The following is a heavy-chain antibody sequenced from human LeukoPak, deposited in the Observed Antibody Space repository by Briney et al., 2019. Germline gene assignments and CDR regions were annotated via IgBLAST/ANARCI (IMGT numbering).Heavy chain of an antibody. CDR1: GNNFTFYW. CDR3: ARAPRYVWGSYRPSGAFDI. V-gene: IGHV5-51*01. J-gene: IGHJ3*02. D-gene: IGHD3-16*02. Sequence: GESLKISCKGSGNNFTFYWIGWVRQIPGKGLEWMGIIYPGDSDTRYSPAFQGQVTISADKSISTAYLQWSSLKASDTAMYYCARAPRYVWGSYRPSGAFDIWGQGTMVTVSS. CDR2: IYPGDSDT.